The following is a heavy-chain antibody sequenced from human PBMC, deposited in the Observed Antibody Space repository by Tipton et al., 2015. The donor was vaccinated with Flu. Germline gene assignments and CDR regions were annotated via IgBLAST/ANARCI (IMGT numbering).Heavy chain of an antibody. CDR3: AKGSGSYDFWSGYLLYYFDY. CDR1: GFTFSSYG. D-gene: IGHD3-3*01. CDR2: ISGSGGST. J-gene: IGHJ4*02. Sequence: SLRLSCAAPGFTFSSYGMHWVRQAPGKGLEWVSAISGSGGSTYYADSVKGRFTISRDNSKNTLYLQMNSLRAEDTAVYYCAKGSGSYDFWSGYLLYYFDYWGQGTLVTVSS. V-gene: IGHV3-23*01.